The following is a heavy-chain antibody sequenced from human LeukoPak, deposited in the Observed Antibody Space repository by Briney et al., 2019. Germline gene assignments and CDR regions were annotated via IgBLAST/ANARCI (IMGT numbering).Heavy chain of an antibody. CDR2: IYYIGST. J-gene: IGHJ5*02. V-gene: IGHV4-59*01. CDR1: GGSISSYY. CDR3: ARVRIDYYDSSGYYVVWFDP. Sequence: SETLSLTCTVSGGSISSYYWSWIRQPPGKGLEWIGYIYYIGSTNYNPSLKSRVTISVDTSKNQFSLKLSSVTAADTAVYYCARVRIDYYDSSGYYVVWFDPWGQGTLVTVSS. D-gene: IGHD3-22*01.